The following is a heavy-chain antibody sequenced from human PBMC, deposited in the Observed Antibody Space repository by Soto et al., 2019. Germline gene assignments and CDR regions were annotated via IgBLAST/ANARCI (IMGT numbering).Heavy chain of an antibody. CDR1: GFTFDDYA. J-gene: IGHJ4*02. V-gene: IGHV3-9*01. CDR3: ASGRGYDILTGYYPYFDY. Sequence: EVQLVESGGGLAQPGRSLRLSCAASGFTFDDYAMHWVRQAPGKGLESVSGISWNSDSIGYADSVKGRFTISRDNAKKSLYLQMNSLRAEDTALYYCASGRGYDILTGYYPYFDYWGPGTLVTVSS. CDR2: ISWNSDSI. D-gene: IGHD3-9*01.